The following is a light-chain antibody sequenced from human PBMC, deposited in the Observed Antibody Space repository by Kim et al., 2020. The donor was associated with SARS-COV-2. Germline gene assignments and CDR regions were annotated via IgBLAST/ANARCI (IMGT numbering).Light chain of an antibody. CDR2: KAS. CDR1: QSSSSW. CDR3: QQYDSYPWT. V-gene: IGKV1-5*03. J-gene: IGKJ1*01. Sequence: SASIGDRVTITCQASQSSSSWLAWYQQKPGKAPKLLIYKASSLESGVPSRFSGSGSGTEFTLTISSLQPDDFATYYCQQYDSYPWTFGQGTKVDIK.